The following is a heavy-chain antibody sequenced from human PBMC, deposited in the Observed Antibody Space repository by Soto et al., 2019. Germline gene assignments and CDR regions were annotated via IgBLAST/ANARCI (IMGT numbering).Heavy chain of an antibody. V-gene: IGHV6-1*01. CDR1: GDSVSSNSVA. J-gene: IGHJ3*02. Sequence: HSQTLSLTCAISGDSVSSNSVAWNWIRQSPSRGLEWLGRTYYISKWYNDYAISVKSRITINPDTSKNQISLQLNSVTPEDTAVYYCARGIVGDYNEGFAIWGQETMVTVSS. D-gene: IGHD1-26*01. CDR2: TYYISKWYN. CDR3: ARGIVGDYNEGFAI.